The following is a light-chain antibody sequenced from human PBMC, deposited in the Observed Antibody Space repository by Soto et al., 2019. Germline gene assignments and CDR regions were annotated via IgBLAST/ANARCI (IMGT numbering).Light chain of an antibody. CDR1: SSDIGAFNY. Sequence: QSALTQPASVSGSPGQSITISCTGSSSDIGAFNYVAWYQQHPGKAPKLIIHGVTNRPSGVSSRFSGPKSDYTASLTISGLQAEDEADYYCSSYTTAFFYVFGTGTKLTVL. CDR3: SSYTTAFFYV. V-gene: IGLV2-14*01. J-gene: IGLJ1*01. CDR2: GVT.